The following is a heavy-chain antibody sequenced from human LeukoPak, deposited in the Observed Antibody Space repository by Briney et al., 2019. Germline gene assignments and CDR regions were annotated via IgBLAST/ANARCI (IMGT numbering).Heavy chain of an antibody. CDR2: ISGNGLNT. D-gene: IGHD2-15*01. CDR3: AGAGYGSVV. CDR1: GFTFNTHA. J-gene: IGHJ4*02. V-gene: IGHV3-23*01. Sequence: GGSLRLSCAASGFTFNTHAMSWVRQAPGKGPEWVSAISGNGLNTYSADSLKGRFTISRDNSKNTVFLQMTSLRAEDTAVYYCAGAGYGSVVWGQGTLVTVSS.